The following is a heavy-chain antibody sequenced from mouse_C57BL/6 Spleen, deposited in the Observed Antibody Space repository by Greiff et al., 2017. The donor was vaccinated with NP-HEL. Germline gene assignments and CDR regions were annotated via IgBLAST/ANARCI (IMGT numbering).Heavy chain of an antibody. CDR3: ARWCPDYYAMDY. D-gene: IGHD1-1*02. Sequence: QVQLQQSGAELVRPGTSVKVSCKASGYAFTNYLIEWVKQRPGQGLEWIGVINPGSGGTNYNEKFKGKATLTADKSSSTAYMQLSSLTSEDSAVYFCARWCPDYYAMDYWGQGTSVTVSS. CDR1: GYAFTNYL. J-gene: IGHJ4*01. V-gene: IGHV1-54*01. CDR2: INPGSGGT.